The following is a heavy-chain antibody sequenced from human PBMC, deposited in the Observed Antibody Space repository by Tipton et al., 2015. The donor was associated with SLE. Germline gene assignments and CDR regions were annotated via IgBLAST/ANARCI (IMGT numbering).Heavy chain of an antibody. V-gene: IGHV7-4-1*02. Sequence: QVQLVQSGSELKKPGASVKVSCKASGYTFTTYGINWVRQAPGQGLERIGWIDTNTGHPTYDQGFTGRFVFSLDTPVSTAYLQISSLEAEDTAVYYCARGGTNSPGVDYWGQGTLVTVSS. CDR1: GYTFTTYG. D-gene: IGHD1-14*01. J-gene: IGHJ4*02. CDR2: IDTNTGHP. CDR3: ARGGTNSPGVDY.